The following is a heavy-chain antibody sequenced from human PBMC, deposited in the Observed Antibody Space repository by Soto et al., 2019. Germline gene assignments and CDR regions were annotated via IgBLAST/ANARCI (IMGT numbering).Heavy chain of an antibody. CDR2: IIPSFGTA. Sequence: QVQLVQSGAEVKKPGSSVKVSCKASGGTFSSYAISWVRQAPGQGLGWMGGIIPSFGTANYAQKFQGRVTSTADESTRTDYMELSSLRSEDTAVYYCARYNTVPTTREWYFDLWGRGTLVTVSS. CDR1: GGTFSSYA. D-gene: IGHD4-17*01. CDR3: ARYNTVPTTREWYFDL. J-gene: IGHJ2*01. V-gene: IGHV1-69*01.